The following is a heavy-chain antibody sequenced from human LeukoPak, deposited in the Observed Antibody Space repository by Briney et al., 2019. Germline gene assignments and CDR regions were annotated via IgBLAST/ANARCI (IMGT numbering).Heavy chain of an antibody. CDR1: GGSISSSSYY. CDR2: IYYSGST. J-gene: IGHJ4*02. Sequence: SETLSLTCTAPGGSISSSSYYWGWIRQPPGKGLEWIGSIYYSGSTYYNLSLKSRVTISVDTSKNQFSLTLSSVTAADTAVYYCGRHPLGITFGGVIVSNYFDYWGQGTLVTVSS. V-gene: IGHV4-39*01. CDR3: GRHPLGITFGGVIVSNYFDY. D-gene: IGHD3-16*02.